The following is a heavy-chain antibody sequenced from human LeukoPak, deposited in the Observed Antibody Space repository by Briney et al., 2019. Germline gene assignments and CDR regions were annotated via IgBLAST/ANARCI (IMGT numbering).Heavy chain of an antibody. V-gene: IGHV3-23*01. Sequence: GGSLRLSCAASGFTFSSYTMSWVRQAPGKGLEWVSTITTSDGNTYYADSVKGRFTISRDNAKNTLYLQMNSLRAEDTAVYYCARDGSLPDYWGQGTLVTVSS. CDR3: ARDGSLPDY. CDR2: ITTSDGNT. CDR1: GFTFSSYT. J-gene: IGHJ4*02.